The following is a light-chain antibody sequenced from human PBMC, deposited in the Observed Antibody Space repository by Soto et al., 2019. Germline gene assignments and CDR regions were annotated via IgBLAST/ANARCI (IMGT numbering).Light chain of an antibody. CDR2: DVT. V-gene: IGLV2-14*01. J-gene: IGLJ1*01. CDR1: SCDVGGYNF. Sequence: QSVLTQPASVSGSPVQSITISCTGTSCDVGGYNFVAWYQQHPGKATKLMIYDVTNRTSGVSNRFFASKSGNTDSLTISGLTDEYEGEYYCLSYSSITSPYLLGTGTNVTV. CDR3: LSYSSITSPYL.